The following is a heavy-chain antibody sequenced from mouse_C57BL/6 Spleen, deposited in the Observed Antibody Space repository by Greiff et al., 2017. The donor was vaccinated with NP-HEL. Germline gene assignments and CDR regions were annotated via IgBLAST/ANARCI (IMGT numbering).Heavy chain of an antibody. J-gene: IGHJ4*01. V-gene: IGHV14-2*01. CDR1: GFNFKDYY. D-gene: IGHD2-4*01. CDR3: ARDYDRDYAMDY. CDR2: IDPEDGEN. Sequence: VQLQQSGAELVKPGASVKLSCTASGFNFKDYYMHWVKQRTEQGLEWIGTIDPEDGENKYPPQFQGKATRTADTTSNTAYLQHSSLTSEDSTVYVSARDYDRDYAMDYGSEGTSVSVSA.